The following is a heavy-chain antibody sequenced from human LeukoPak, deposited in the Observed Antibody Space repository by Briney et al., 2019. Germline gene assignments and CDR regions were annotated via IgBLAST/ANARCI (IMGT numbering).Heavy chain of an antibody. J-gene: IGHJ4*02. CDR3: ARGPVFGGNPPLDY. CDR1: GYSISSGYY. CDR2: INHSGST. V-gene: IGHV4-38-2*02. D-gene: IGHD4-23*01. Sequence: SETLSLTCTVSGYSISSGYYWGWIRQPPGKGLEWIGEINHSGSTNYNPSLKSRVTISVDTSKNQFSLKLSSVTAADTAVYYCARGPVFGGNPPLDYRGQGTLVTVSS.